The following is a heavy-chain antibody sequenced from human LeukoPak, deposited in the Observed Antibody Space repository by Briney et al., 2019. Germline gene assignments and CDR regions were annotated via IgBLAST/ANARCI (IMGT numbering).Heavy chain of an antibody. Sequence: SETLSLTCTVSGASINSTDYYWGWIRQPPGKGLEWIGEINHSGSTNYSPSLKSRVTISVDTSKNQFSLKLSSVTAADTAVYYCARGAMAPPPYYYYGMDVWGQGTTVTVSS. CDR2: INHSGST. CDR1: GASINSTDYY. J-gene: IGHJ6*02. CDR3: ARGAMAPPPYYYYGMDV. D-gene: IGHD5-18*01. V-gene: IGHV4-39*07.